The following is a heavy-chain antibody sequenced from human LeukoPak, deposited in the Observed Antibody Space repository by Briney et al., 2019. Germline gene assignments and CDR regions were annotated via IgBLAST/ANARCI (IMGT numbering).Heavy chain of an antibody. Sequence: GGSLRLSCAASGFTVTSNYMNWVRQAPGKGLEWVSVIYSGGSTYYADSVKGRITNSRDNSKNTLYLQMNSLRAEDTAVYYCARVSASSGWTGGFDYWGQGTLVTVSS. CDR3: ARVSASSGWTGGFDY. CDR2: IYSGGST. CDR1: GFTVTSNY. J-gene: IGHJ4*02. D-gene: IGHD6-19*01. V-gene: IGHV3-66*01.